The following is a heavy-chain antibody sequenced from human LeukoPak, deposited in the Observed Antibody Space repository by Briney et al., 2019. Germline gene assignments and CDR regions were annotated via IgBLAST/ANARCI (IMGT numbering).Heavy chain of an antibody. CDR2: ISYDGSNK. Sequence: GGSLRLSCAASGFTFSSYAMHWVRQAPGKGLEWVAVISYDGSNKYYADSVKGRFTISRDNSKNTLYLQMGSLRAEDMAVYYCARASTPPEWLLFGGTDYYFDYWGQGTLVTVSS. V-gene: IGHV3-30*14. D-gene: IGHD3-3*01. CDR3: ARASTPPEWLLFGGTDYYFDY. J-gene: IGHJ4*02. CDR1: GFTFSSYA.